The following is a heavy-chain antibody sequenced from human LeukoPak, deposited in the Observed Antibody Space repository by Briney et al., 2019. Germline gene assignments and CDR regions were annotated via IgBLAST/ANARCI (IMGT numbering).Heavy chain of an antibody. CDR1: GVSISSSNSY. CDR2: IYYSGNT. CDR3: SGSYLYYYYYYMHV. D-gene: IGHD1-26*01. J-gene: IGHJ6*03. V-gene: IGHV4-39*07. Sequence: SETLSLTCTVSGVSISSSNSYWGWIRQPPGKGLEWIGSIYYSGNTYYNASLKSQVSISVDTSKNQFSLKLSSVTAADTAVYYCSGSYLYYYYYYMHVWGKGTTVTISS.